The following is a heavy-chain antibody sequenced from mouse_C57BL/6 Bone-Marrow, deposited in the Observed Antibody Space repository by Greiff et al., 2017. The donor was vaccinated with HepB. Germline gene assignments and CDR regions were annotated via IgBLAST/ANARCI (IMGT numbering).Heavy chain of an antibody. Sequence: VQLVESGAELARPGASVKLSCKASGYTFTSYGISWVKQRTGQGLEWIGEIYPRSGNTYYNEKFKGKATLTADKSSSTAYMELRSLTSEDSAVYFCARSGLSAYYYGSSYGYWGQGTTLTVSS. D-gene: IGHD1-1*01. V-gene: IGHV1-81*01. CDR1: GYTFTSYG. CDR3: ARSGLSAYYYGSSYGY. CDR2: IYPRSGNT. J-gene: IGHJ2*01.